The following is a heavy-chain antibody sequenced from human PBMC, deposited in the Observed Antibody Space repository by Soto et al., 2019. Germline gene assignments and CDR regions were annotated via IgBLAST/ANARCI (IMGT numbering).Heavy chain of an antibody. CDR2: IYYSGST. CDR1: GGSISSSSYY. V-gene: IGHV4-39*01. Sequence: PSETLSLTCTVSGGSISSSSYYWGWIRQPPGKGLEWIGSIYYSGSTYYNPSLKSRVTISVDTSKNQFSLKLSSVTAADTAVYYCARDLYWDYYYGMDVWGQGTTVTVSS. D-gene: IGHD2-15*01. J-gene: IGHJ6*02. CDR3: ARDLYWDYYYGMDV.